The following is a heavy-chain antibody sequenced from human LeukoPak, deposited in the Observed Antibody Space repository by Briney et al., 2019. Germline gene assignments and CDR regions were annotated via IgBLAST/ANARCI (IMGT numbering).Heavy chain of an antibody. CDR1: GGTFSSYA. D-gene: IGHD3-10*01. V-gene: IGHV1-69*13. CDR2: IIPIFGTA. Sequence: ASVKVSCKASGGTFSSYAISWVRQAPGQGLEWMGGIIPIFGTANYARKFQGRVTITADESTSTAYMELSSLRSEDTAVYYCATYIWFGESKNYFDYWGQGTLVTVSS. CDR3: ATYIWFGESKNYFDY. J-gene: IGHJ4*02.